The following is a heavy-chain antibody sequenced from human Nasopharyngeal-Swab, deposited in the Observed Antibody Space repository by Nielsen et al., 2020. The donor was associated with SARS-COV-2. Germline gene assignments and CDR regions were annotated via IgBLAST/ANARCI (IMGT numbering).Heavy chain of an antibody. CDR3: AREGPLRASGYYYGMDV. CDR2: SIPIFGTA. J-gene: IGHJ6*02. CDR1: GGTFSSYA. D-gene: IGHD3-10*01. V-gene: IGHV1-69*13. Sequence: SSVKVSCKASGGTFSSYAISWVRQAPGQGLEWMGGSIPIFGTANYAQKFQGRVTITADESTSTAYMELSSLRSEDTAVYYCAREGPLRASGYYYGMDVWGQGTTVTVSS.